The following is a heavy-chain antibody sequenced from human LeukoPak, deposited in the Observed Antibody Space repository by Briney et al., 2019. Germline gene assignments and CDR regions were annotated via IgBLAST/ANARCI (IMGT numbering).Heavy chain of an antibody. V-gene: IGHV1-18*01. J-gene: IGHJ4*02. CDR2: ISAYNGNT. CDR3: ALHYDSSGYSGGFDY. D-gene: IGHD3-22*01. CDR1: GYTFTSYG. Sequence: ASVTVSCKASGYTFTSYGISWVRQAPGQGLEWMGRISAYNGNTNYAQKLQGRVTMTRDTSISTAYMELSRLRSDDTAVYYCALHYDSSGYSGGFDYWGQGTLVTVSS.